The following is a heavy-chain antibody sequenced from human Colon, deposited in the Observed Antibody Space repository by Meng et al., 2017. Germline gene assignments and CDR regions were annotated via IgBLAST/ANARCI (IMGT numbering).Heavy chain of an antibody. Sequence: GGSLRLSCAASGFTFSSYWMHWVRQAPGQGLVWVSRINRDGSRPNYADSVEGRFSISRDNAKNTLYLQMNRLRAEDTAVYYCARGGFDAYYFVVWGRGTPV. V-gene: IGHV3-74*01. D-gene: IGHD2/OR15-2a*01. CDR2: INRDGSRP. J-gene: IGHJ4*01. CDR1: GFTFSSYW. CDR3: ARGGFDAYYFVV.